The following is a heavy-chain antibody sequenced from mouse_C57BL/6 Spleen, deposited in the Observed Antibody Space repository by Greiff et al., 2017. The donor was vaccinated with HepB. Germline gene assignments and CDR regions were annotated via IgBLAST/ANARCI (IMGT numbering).Heavy chain of an antibody. CDR1: GYTFTSYW. J-gene: IGHJ1*03. Sequence: QVQLQQPGAELVMPGASVKLSCKASGYTFTSYWMHWVKQRPGQGLEWIGEIDPSDSYTNYNQKFKGKSTLTVDKSSSAAYMQLSSLTSEDYAVYYCARRDCISTVSYWYFDGWGTGSTVTVSS. CDR2: IDPSDSYT. V-gene: IGHV1-69*01. CDR3: ARRDCISTVSYWYFDG. D-gene: IGHD1-1*01.